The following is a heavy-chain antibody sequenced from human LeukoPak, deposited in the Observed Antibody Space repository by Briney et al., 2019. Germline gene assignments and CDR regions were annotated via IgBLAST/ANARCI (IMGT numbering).Heavy chain of an antibody. V-gene: IGHV4-59*01. CDR2: VYYSGST. D-gene: IGHD6-13*01. CDR3: ARFGAAAGTDY. Sequence: PSETLSLTCTVSGGSISSYYWTWIRQPPGKGLEWIGYVYYSGSTNYNPSLKSRVTISVDTSKNQFSLKLTSMTAADTAVYYCARFGAAAGTDYWGQGTLVTVSS. J-gene: IGHJ4*02. CDR1: GGSISSYY.